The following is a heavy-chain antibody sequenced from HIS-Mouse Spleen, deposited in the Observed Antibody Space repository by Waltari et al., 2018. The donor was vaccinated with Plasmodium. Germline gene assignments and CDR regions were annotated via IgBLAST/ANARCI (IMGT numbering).Heavy chain of an antibody. CDR2: IYYSGST. CDR1: GGSISSRSYY. Sequence: QLQLQESGPGLVKPSETLSLTCTVPGGSISSRSYYWGWIRQPPGKGLEWIGSIYYSGSTYYNPSLKSRVTISVDTSKNQFSLKLSSVTAADTAVYYCARVGRGYSGYDSVVVGYWGQGTLVTVSS. D-gene: IGHD5-12*01. V-gene: IGHV4-39*07. J-gene: IGHJ4*02. CDR3: ARVGRGYSGYDSVVVGY.